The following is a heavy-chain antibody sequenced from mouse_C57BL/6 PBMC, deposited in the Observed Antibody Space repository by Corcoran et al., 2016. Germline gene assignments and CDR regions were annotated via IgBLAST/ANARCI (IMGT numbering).Heavy chain of an antibody. CDR1: GYSITSGYY. J-gene: IGHJ4*01. CDR3: ASDDLYYAIDY. V-gene: IGHV3-6*01. Sequence: DVQIQESGPGLVKPSQSLSLTCSVTGYSITSGYYCNWIRQFPGNKLEWMGYISYDGSNNYNPSLKNRISITRDTSKNQFFLKLNSMTTEDTATYYYASDDLYYAIDYWGQGTSVTVSS. CDR2: ISYDGSN.